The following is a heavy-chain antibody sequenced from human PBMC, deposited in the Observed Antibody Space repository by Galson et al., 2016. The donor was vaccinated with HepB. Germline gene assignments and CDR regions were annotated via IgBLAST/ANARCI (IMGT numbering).Heavy chain of an antibody. V-gene: IGHV1-69*10. CDR1: GGTFNNFA. J-gene: IGHJ5*02. Sequence: SVKVSCKASGGTFNNFAISWVRRAPGQGLEWMGGIVPMVTVANYAKRFQGRLTITADRSTSATYMELSNLRSEDTAVYYCAREGGNCTITSCFRFWRWFDPWGQGSLVTVSS. D-gene: IGHD2-2*01. CDR2: IVPMVTVA. CDR3: AREGGNCTITSCFRFWRWFDP.